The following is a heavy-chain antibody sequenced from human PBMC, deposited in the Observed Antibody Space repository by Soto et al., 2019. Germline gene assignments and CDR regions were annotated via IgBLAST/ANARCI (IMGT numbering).Heavy chain of an antibody. Sequence: ASVKVSCKASGYTFTSYGISWVRQAPGQGLEWMGWISAYNGNTNYAQKLQGRVTMTTDTSTSTAYMELRSLRSDDTAVYYCARDRGAYCGGDCSESTDYWGQGTLVTVSS. CDR1: GYTFTSYG. J-gene: IGHJ4*02. V-gene: IGHV1-18*01. D-gene: IGHD2-21*02. CDR3: ARDRGAYCGGDCSESTDY. CDR2: ISAYNGNT.